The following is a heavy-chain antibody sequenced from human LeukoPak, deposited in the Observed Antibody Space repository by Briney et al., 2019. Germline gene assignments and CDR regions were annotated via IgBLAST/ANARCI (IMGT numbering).Heavy chain of an antibody. J-gene: IGHJ4*02. D-gene: IGHD6-13*01. Sequence: PGGSLRLSXAASGFTFDDYGMSWVGQAPGKGLEWVSGINWNGGSTCYADSVKGRFTISRDNAKNSLYLQMNSLRAEDTALYYCVRFRGYSSSWYGPKAFDYWGQGTLVTVSS. CDR3: VRFRGYSSSWYGPKAFDY. CDR1: GFTFDDYG. V-gene: IGHV3-20*04. CDR2: INWNGGST.